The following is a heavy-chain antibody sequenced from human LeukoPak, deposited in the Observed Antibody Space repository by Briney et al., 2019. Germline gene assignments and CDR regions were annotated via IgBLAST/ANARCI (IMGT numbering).Heavy chain of an antibody. D-gene: IGHD6-19*01. CDR2: ITSRGSSR. J-gene: IGHJ5*02. V-gene: IGHV3-23*01. Sequence: GGSLRLSCAASEFTFSNYAMSWVRQPPGKGLEWVSAITSRGSSRYYADSVRGRFTISRDNSKNTLYLQINSLRVEDTAVYYCTKELDSSGPWWCDPWGQRTLVTVSS. CDR1: EFTFSNYA. CDR3: TKELDSSGPWWCDP.